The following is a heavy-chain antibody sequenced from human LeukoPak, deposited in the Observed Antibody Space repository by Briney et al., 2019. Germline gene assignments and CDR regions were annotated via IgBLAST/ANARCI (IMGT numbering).Heavy chain of an antibody. CDR3: AKSGGINWHYFDY. CDR1: GFTFSSYG. Sequence: GRSLRLSCAASGFTFSSYGMHWVRQAPGKGLEWVAVIWYDGSNKYYADSVKGRFTISRDNSKNTLYLQMNSLRAEDTAVYYCAKSGGINWHYFDYWGQGTLVTVSS. D-gene: IGHD1-1*01. CDR2: IWYDGSNK. V-gene: IGHV3-33*06. J-gene: IGHJ4*02.